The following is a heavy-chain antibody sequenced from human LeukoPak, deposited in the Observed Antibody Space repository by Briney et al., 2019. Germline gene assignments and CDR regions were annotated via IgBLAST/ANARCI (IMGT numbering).Heavy chain of an antibody. Sequence: EASVKVSCKTSGLTFSHSAIQWVRQARGQRLEWIGWIVVGSGATNYAQKFHKRVTITRDMSTSTAYMEVTSLRSEDTAVYYCAKGTDYYDSSAHFDYWGQGTLVTVSS. D-gene: IGHD3-22*01. CDR2: IVVGSGAT. CDR1: GLTFSHSA. CDR3: AKGTDYYDSSAHFDY. V-gene: IGHV1-58*02. J-gene: IGHJ4*02.